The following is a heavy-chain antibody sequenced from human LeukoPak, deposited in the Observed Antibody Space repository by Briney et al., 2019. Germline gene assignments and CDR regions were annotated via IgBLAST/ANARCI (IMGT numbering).Heavy chain of an antibody. Sequence: GGSLRLSCAASGFTFSRYGMHWVRQAPGKGLEWVAFIRYDGSNKYYADSVKGRFTISRDNSKNTLYLQLNSLRAEDTAVYYCAKDRPNIVVVPAATPLDYWGQGTLVTVSS. CDR2: IRYDGSNK. CDR3: AKDRPNIVVVPAATPLDY. D-gene: IGHD2-2*01. V-gene: IGHV3-30*02. J-gene: IGHJ4*02. CDR1: GFTFSRYG.